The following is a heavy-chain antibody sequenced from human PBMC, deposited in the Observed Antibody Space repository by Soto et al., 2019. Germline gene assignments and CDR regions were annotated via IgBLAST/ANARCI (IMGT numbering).Heavy chain of an antibody. D-gene: IGHD3-22*01. J-gene: IGHJ4*02. CDR2: FYYSERT. Sequence: SETLSLTCTVSGGSISSGPYSWGWIRQPPGEGLEWIGTFYYSERTHHNPSLESRVTISVDTSRIHFSLKLISVTAADTAVYYCARQPYDTSDYFDYWGQGTLVTVSS. V-gene: IGHV4-39*01. CDR1: GGSISSGPYS. CDR3: ARQPYDTSDYFDY.